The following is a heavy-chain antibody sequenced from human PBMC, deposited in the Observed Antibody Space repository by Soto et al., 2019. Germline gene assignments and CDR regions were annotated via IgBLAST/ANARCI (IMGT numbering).Heavy chain of an antibody. CDR2: ISGSGGST. D-gene: IGHD3-3*01. CDR3: AKNLAWLSRSYYYGMDV. Sequence: AGGSLRLSCAASGFTFSSYAMSWVRQAPGKGLEWVSAISGSGGSTYYADSVKGRFTISRDNSKNTLYLQMNSLRAEDTAVYYCAKNLAWLSRSYYYGMDVWGQGTTVTVSS. J-gene: IGHJ6*02. CDR1: GFTFSSYA. V-gene: IGHV3-23*01.